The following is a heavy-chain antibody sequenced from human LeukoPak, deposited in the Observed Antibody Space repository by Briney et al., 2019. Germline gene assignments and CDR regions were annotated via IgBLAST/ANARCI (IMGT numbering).Heavy chain of an antibody. D-gene: IGHD3-22*01. V-gene: IGHV3-48*02. CDR2: ISSSSSAI. CDR1: GFTFSSYT. J-gene: IGHJ4*02. Sequence: GGSLRLSCAASGFTFSSYTMNWVRQAPGKGLEWGSSISSSSSAIYYAASVKGRFTISRDNAKNSLYLQMNSLRDEDTAVYYCARDFDTSGYTFDYWGQGTLVTVSS. CDR3: ARDFDTSGYTFDY.